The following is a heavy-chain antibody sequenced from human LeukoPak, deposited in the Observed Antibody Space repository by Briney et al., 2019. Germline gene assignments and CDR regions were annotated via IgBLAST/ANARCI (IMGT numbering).Heavy chain of an antibody. Sequence: TSETLSLTCTVSGGSISSSSYYWGWIRQPPGKGLEWIGSIYYSGSTYYNPSLKSRVTISVDTSKNQFSLKLSSVTAADTAVYYCARDGAYVDIVATIDGAFDIWGQGTMVTVSS. CDR2: IYYSGST. D-gene: IGHD5-12*01. J-gene: IGHJ3*02. CDR3: ARDGAYVDIVATIDGAFDI. CDR1: GGSISSSSYY. V-gene: IGHV4-39*07.